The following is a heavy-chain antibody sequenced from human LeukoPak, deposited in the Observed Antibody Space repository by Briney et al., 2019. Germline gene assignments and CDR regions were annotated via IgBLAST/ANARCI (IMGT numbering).Heavy chain of an antibody. Sequence: VKVSCKASGYTFTSYAISWVRQAPGQGLEWMGRIIPILGIANYAQKFQGRVTITADKSTSTAYMELSSLRSEDTAVYYCARDSLGSSWLYYFDYWGQGTLVTVSS. CDR2: IIPILGIA. CDR1: GYTFTSYA. V-gene: IGHV1-69*10. J-gene: IGHJ4*02. CDR3: ARDSLGSSWLYYFDY. D-gene: IGHD6-13*01.